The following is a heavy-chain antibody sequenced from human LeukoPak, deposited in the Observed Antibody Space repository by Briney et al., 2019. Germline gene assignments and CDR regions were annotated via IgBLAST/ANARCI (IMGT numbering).Heavy chain of an antibody. CDR1: GFTFSSYW. V-gene: IGHV3-74*01. J-gene: IGHJ3*02. D-gene: IGHD3-10*01. Sequence: PGGSLRLSCAASGFTFSSYWMHWVRQAPGKGLVCVSHINRDGSSTTYADSVKGRFTISRDNAKNTLYLQMNSLRAEDTAVYYCAKEGNYNAFDIWGQGTMVTVSS. CDR3: AKEGNYNAFDI. CDR2: INRDGSST.